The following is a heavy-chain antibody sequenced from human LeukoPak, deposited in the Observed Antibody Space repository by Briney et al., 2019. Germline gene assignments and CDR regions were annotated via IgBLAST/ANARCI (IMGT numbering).Heavy chain of an antibody. D-gene: IGHD6-13*01. CDR3: ATVPRIPAVGNTEYFRH. V-gene: IGHV5-51*01. CDR1: GYSFPDYW. J-gene: IGHJ1*01. Sequence: GESLKISCKASGYSFPDYWIGWVRQMPGKGLEWMGIINPGDSDTRYSPSFQGQVTISVDKSISTAYLQWSSLEAPDTAMYFCATVPRIPAVGNTEYFRHWGQGTLVTVSS. CDR2: INPGDSDT.